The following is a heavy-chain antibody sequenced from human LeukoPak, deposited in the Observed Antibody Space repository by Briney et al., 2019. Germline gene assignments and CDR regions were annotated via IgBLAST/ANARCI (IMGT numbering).Heavy chain of an antibody. D-gene: IGHD6-19*01. CDR3: SGGSGWLMDV. Sequence: GXSLRLSCAGSGFTFNGYWMKWVREAQGKGVEGGANIKKDGSETKYVDYVRGRFTISRDNANNSLYLQITGLTVEDTAVYYCSGGSGWLMDVWGKGTTVTVSS. J-gene: IGHJ6*03. CDR2: IKKDGSET. V-gene: IGHV3-7*01. CDR1: GFTFNGYW.